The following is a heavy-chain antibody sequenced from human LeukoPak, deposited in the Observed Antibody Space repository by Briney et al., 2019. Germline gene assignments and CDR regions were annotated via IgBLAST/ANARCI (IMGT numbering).Heavy chain of an antibody. J-gene: IGHJ6*02. CDR2: ISAYNGNT. CDR3: SRDIVATIDLHGMDV. V-gene: IGHV1-18*01. Sequence: ASVKVSCKASGYTFTSYGISWVRQAPGQGLEWMGWISAYNGNTNYAQKLQGRVTMTTDTSTSTAYMELRSLRSDDTAVYYCSRDIVATIDLHGMDVWGQGTTVTVSS. D-gene: IGHD5-12*01. CDR1: GYTFTSYG.